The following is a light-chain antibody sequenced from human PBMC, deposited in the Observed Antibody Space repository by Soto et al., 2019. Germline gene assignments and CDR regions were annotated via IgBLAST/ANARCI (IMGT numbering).Light chain of an antibody. CDR3: SSYTSSITRV. CDR2: DVS. CDR1: SSDVGGYNY. V-gene: IGLV2-14*01. J-gene: IGLJ1*01. Sequence: QSVLTQPASVSGSPGQSIAISFTGTSSDVGGYNYVSCYQLHPDKAPKLIIYDVSNRPSGVSNRCSGSKSGNTASLTISGLQPEDEADYYCSSYTSSITRVFVTGTKVTVL.